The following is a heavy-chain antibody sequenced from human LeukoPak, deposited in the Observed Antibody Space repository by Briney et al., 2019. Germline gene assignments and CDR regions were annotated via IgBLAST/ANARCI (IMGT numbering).Heavy chain of an antibody. CDR3: AKSLRGYSGYDSF. Sequence: RGSLRHSCAASGFIFNNFAMSWVRQAPGKGVEWVSDISASAFTKTYADSVKGRFTISRDNTKNTVSLQMNSVRVEDTAIYYCAKSLRGYSGYDSFGGQGTQVTVSS. CDR2: ISASAFTK. D-gene: IGHD5-12*01. V-gene: IGHV3-23*01. J-gene: IGHJ4*02. CDR1: GFIFNNFA.